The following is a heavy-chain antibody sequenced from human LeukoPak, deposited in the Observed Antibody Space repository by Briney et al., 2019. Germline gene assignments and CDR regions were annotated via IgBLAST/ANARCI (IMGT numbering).Heavy chain of an antibody. CDR3: ARDSGGNYFAY. D-gene: IGHD2-15*01. J-gene: IGHJ4*02. Sequence: GGSLRLPCTASGFTFSSYNMNWVRQAPGKGLEWVSCISSSTSTIYYADSVKGRFTISRDNAKNSLSLQMNSLRAEDTAVYYCARDSGGNYFAYGGQGPLATFS. V-gene: IGHV3-48*01. CDR1: GFTFSSYN. CDR2: ISSSTSTI.